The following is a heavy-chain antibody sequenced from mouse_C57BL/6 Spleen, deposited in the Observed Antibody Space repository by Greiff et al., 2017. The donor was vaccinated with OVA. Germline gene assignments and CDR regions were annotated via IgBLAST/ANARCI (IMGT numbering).Heavy chain of an antibody. Sequence: QVQLKESGPGLVAPSQCLSITCTVSGFSLTSYGVHWVRQPPGKGLEWLVVILGDGSPTYTPALKSRMIISKDTSKTQVSSKMNSLQTDDTAMYYCARDYYGSYCDYWGQGTTLTVSS. V-gene: IGHV2-6*03. J-gene: IGHJ2*01. CDR3: ARDYYGSYCDY. D-gene: IGHD1-1*01. CDR1: GFSLTSYG. CDR2: ILGDGSP.